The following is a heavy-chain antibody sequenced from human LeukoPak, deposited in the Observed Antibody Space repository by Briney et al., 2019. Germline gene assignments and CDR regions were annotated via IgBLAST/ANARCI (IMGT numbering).Heavy chain of an antibody. D-gene: IGHD1-26*01. CDR1: GFTFSSYG. J-gene: IGHJ4*02. Sequence: AGGSLRLSCAASGFTFSSYGMHWVRQAPGKGLEWVALIWSDGSDKYYADSVKGRFTISRDNSKNTLYLQMNSLRAEDTAVYYCAKDRSGSYSQGLDYWGQGTLVTVSS. CDR2: IWSDGSDK. V-gene: IGHV3-30*02. CDR3: AKDRSGSYSQGLDY.